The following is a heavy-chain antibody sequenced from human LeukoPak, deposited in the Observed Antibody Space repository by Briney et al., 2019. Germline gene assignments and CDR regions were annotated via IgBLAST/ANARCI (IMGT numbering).Heavy chain of an antibody. CDR3: ARAPTMVRGVYFDY. V-gene: IGHV3-74*01. Sequence: PGGSLRLSCAASGFTFSSYWMNWVRQAPGKGLVWVSRIASDGSSTTYADSVKGRFSISRDNAKNTLYLQMNSLRVEDTAVYYCARAPTMVRGVYFDYWGQGTLVTVSS. D-gene: IGHD3-10*01. J-gene: IGHJ4*02. CDR1: GFTFSSYW. CDR2: IASDGSST.